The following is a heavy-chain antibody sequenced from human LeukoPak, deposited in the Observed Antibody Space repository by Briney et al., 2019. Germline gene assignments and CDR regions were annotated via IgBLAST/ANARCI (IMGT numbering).Heavy chain of an antibody. CDR1: GFTFSSYA. V-gene: IGHV3-30-3*01. CDR2: ISYDGSNK. Sequence: GGSLRLSCAASGFTFSSYAMHWVRQAPGKGLEWVAVISYDGSNKYYAGSVKGRFTISRDNSKNTLYLQMNSLRAEDTAVYYCAREESSKDDAFDIWGQGTMVTVSS. CDR3: AREESSKDDAFDI. D-gene: IGHD2-2*01. J-gene: IGHJ3*02.